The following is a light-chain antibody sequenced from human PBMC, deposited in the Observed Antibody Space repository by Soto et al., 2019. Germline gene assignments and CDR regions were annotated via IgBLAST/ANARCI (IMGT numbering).Light chain of an antibody. CDR3: QQYGTSYMYT. V-gene: IGKV3-20*01. J-gene: IGKJ5*01. CDR2: GAS. Sequence: SVSTQSPSTVSFSPGQAATHSSRTSQSVSNYLAWYQQKPGQAPRLLIYGASSRATGIPDRFSGSGSGTDFTLTISRLEPEDIAVYYCQQYGTSYMYTFGQGTRLEIK. CDR1: QSVSNY.